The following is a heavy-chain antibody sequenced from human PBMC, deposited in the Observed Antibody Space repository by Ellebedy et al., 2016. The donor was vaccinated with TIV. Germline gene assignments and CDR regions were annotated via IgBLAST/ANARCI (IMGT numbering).Heavy chain of an antibody. J-gene: IGHJ4*02. Sequence: GESLKISCAASGFTFSSYSMNWVRQAPGKGLEWVSSISSSGSYIYYADSVKGRFTISRDNAKNSLYLQMNSLRAEDTAVYYCARDGPTYCTSTSCYADLDYWGQGTLVTVSS. CDR3: ARDGPTYCTSTSCYADLDY. D-gene: IGHD2-2*01. V-gene: IGHV3-21*01. CDR1: GFTFSSYS. CDR2: ISSSGSYI.